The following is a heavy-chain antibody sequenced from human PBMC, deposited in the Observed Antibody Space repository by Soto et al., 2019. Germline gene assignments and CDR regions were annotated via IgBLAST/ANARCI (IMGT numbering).Heavy chain of an antibody. J-gene: IGHJ6*02. CDR2: VSYGDSNK. D-gene: IGHD3-10*01. V-gene: IGHV3-30-3*01. Sequence: QVQLVESGGGEVQPGRSLRLSCAASGFTFSAYALHWVRQAPGTGLEWVATVSYGDSNKYYAESVKGRFTLSRDNSKKTLFLQMNSLKVEDTAIYYCARSGFYGSGILYFYGVDVWGQGTTVTVSS. CDR3: ARSGFYGSGILYFYGVDV. CDR1: GFTFSAYA.